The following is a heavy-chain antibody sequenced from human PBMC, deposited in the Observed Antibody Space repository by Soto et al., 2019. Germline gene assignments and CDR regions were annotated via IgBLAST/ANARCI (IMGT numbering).Heavy chain of an antibody. J-gene: IGHJ3*02. CDR3: TRESSDNYASDI. D-gene: IGHD3-10*01. Sequence: PGGSLRLSCAASGFTFSSYGMHWVRQAPGKGLEWVAAIWYDGSNKYYGDSVKGRFTISRDNSKNTLYLQMNSLRAEDTAVYYCTRESSDNYASDIWGQGTMVTVSS. V-gene: IGHV3-33*01. CDR1: GFTFSSYG. CDR2: IWYDGSNK.